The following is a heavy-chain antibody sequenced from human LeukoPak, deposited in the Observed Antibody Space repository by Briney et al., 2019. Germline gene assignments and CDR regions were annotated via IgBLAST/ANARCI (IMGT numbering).Heavy chain of an antibody. Sequence: SETLSLTCAVYGGSFSGYYWSWIRQPPGKGLEWIGEINHSGSTNYNPSLKSRVTISVDTSKNQFSLKLSSVTAADTAVYYCARDTMVRGVPFYYYYGMDVRGQGTTVTVSS. V-gene: IGHV4-34*01. CDR3: ARDTMVRGVPFYYYYGMDV. CDR2: INHSGST. J-gene: IGHJ6*02. D-gene: IGHD3-10*01. CDR1: GGSFSGYY.